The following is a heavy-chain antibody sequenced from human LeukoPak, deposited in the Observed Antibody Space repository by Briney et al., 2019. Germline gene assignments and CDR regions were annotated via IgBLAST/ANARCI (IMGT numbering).Heavy chain of an antibody. D-gene: IGHD6-6*01. V-gene: IGHV4-34*01. CDR1: GGSFSAYY. CDR3: ATEGYTAGRQVVDS. J-gene: IGHJ4*02. Sequence: SETLSLTCAVYGGSFSAYYWSWVRQPPGKGLEWLGEMTYSGDSNFNPSLKSRVTLSADTLKNQFSLKLSSVTAAVTAVYYCATEGYTAGRQVVDSWGQGTLVTVSS. CDR2: MTYSGDS.